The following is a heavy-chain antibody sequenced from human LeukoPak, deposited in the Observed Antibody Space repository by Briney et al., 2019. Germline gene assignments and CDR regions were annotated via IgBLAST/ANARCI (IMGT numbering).Heavy chain of an antibody. CDR1: GFTFDDYG. CDR2: INWNGGST. V-gene: IGHV3-20*04. CDR3: AKDSARGVIIGWFDP. D-gene: IGHD3-10*01. J-gene: IGHJ5*02. Sequence: GGSLRLSCAASGFTFDDYGMSWVRQAPGKGLEWVSGINWNGGSTGYADSVKGRFTISRDNAKNSLYLQMNSLRAEDTALYYCAKDSARGVIIGWFDPWGQGTLVTVSS.